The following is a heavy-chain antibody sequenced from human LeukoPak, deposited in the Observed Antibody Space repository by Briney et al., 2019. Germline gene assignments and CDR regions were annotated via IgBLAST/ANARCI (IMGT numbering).Heavy chain of an antibody. V-gene: IGHV3-23*01. CDR2: ITSSGGST. J-gene: IGHJ4*02. CDR1: QFIFSTYA. D-gene: IGHD3/OR15-3a*01. CDR3: VREDLGIEY. Sequence: QTGGSLRLSCAASQFIFSTYAMSWVRQPPGKGLEWVSGITSSGGSTYYADSVRGRFTISRDNSKNTLSLQMNSLRVEGTAVYYCVREDLGIEYWGQGTLVTVSP.